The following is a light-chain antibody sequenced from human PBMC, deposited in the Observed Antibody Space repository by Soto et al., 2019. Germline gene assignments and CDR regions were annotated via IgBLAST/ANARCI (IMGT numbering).Light chain of an antibody. V-gene: IGLV2-14*01. CDR1: SSDVGGYNY. Sequence: QSALTQPASVSGSPGQSLTISCTGTSSDVGGYNYVSWYQQHPGKAPKLMIYDVTNRPSGVSNRFSGSKSGNTASLTISGLQAEDEADYYCSSYTSSTSFYFGTGTKVTVL. CDR3: SSYTSSTSFY. J-gene: IGLJ1*01. CDR2: DVT.